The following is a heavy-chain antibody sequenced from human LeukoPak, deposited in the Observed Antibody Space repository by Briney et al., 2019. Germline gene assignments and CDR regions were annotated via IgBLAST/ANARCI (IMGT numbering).Heavy chain of an antibody. CDR2: IYSGGST. J-gene: IGHJ6*02. Sequence: GGSLRLSCAASGFTVSSNYMSWVRQAPGKGLEWVSVIYSGGSTYYADSVKGRFTISRDNSKNTLYLQMSSLRAEDTAVYYCAREGPGELITIFGVVRHYGMDVWGQGTTVTVSS. V-gene: IGHV3-66*01. CDR3: AREGPGELITIFGVVRHYGMDV. D-gene: IGHD3-3*01. CDR1: GFTVSSNY.